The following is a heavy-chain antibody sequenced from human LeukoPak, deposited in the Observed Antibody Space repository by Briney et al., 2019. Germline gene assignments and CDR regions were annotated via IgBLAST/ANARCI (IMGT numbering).Heavy chain of an antibody. CDR2: ISYDVGKK. CDR3: AKDDYYDTSGYRD. CDR1: GFTFRTYA. Sequence: GGSLRLSCAASGFTFRTYAMHWVRQAPGKGLEWVAVISYDVGKKYYADSVKGRFTISRDNSKNTLYLQMNSLRAEDTAVYYCAKDDYYDTSGYRDWGQGTLVTVSS. V-gene: IGHV3-30*18. J-gene: IGHJ4*02. D-gene: IGHD3-22*01.